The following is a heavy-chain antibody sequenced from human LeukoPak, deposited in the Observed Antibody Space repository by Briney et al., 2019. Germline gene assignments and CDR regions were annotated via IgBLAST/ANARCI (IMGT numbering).Heavy chain of an antibody. CDR1: GFTFSSYS. D-gene: IGHD1-26*01. CDR3: ARALGGSYYLGPDY. CDR2: ISSSSSYI. V-gene: IGHV3-21*01. Sequence: GGSLRLSCAASGFTFSSYSMNWVRQAPGKGLEWVSSISSSSSYIYYADSVKGRFTISRDNAKNSLYLQMNSLRAEDTAVYYCARALGGSYYLGPDYGGKGTLVTVSS. J-gene: IGHJ4*02.